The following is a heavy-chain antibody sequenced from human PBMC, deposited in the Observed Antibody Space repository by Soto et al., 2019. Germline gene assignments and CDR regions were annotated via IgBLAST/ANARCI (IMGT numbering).Heavy chain of an antibody. V-gene: IGHV5-51*03. D-gene: IGHD3-10*01. Sequence: EVQLVQSGAEVKKPGESLKISCKGSGYSFTSYWIGWVRQMPGKGLEWMGIIYPGDSDTRYSPSFQGQVTISADKSISTAYLQWSSLKASDTAMYYCARDIHMVRGVIRHHKPAHYYYYGMDVWGQGTTVTVSS. J-gene: IGHJ6*02. CDR3: ARDIHMVRGVIRHHKPAHYYYYGMDV. CDR2: IYPGDSDT. CDR1: GYSFTSYW.